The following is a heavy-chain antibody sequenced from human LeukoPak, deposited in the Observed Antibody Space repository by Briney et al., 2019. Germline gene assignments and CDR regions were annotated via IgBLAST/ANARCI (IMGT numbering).Heavy chain of an antibody. D-gene: IGHD3-10*01. CDR2: INHSGST. CDR1: GGSFSGYY. J-gene: IGHJ4*02. Sequence: PSETLSLTCAVYGGSFSGYYWSWIRQPPGKGLEWIGEINHSGSTNYNPSLKSRVTVSVDTSKNQFSLKLSSVTAADTAVYYCARGPYGSGIYYFDYWGQGTLVTVSS. CDR3: ARGPYGSGIYYFDY. V-gene: IGHV4-34*01.